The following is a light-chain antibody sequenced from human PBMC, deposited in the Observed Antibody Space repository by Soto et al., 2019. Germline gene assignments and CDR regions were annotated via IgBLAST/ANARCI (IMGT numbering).Light chain of an antibody. CDR1: QSVSTK. V-gene: IGKV3-15*01. CDR3: QQYNNWPPMYT. J-gene: IGKJ2*01. Sequence: IGMTQSPATLSVSPGERATLSCRASQSVSTKLAWYQHKPGQAPRLLIYGASTRATGIPARFSGSGSGTEFTLTISSLQSEDFAVYYCQQYNNWPPMYTFGQGTKLEIK. CDR2: GAS.